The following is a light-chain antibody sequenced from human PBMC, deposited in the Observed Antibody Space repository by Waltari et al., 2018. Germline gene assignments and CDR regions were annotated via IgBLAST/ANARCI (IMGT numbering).Light chain of an antibody. Sequence: DIQMTQSPSTLSASVGDRVSITCRARQIISTWLAWYQQKPGRAPKVLIYKASTLNSGVPSRFSGSGSGTEFTLTISSLQPDDFATYYCQQYNIFPWTFGQGTKVE. CDR1: QIISTW. CDR2: KAS. CDR3: QQYNIFPWT. J-gene: IGKJ1*01. V-gene: IGKV1-5*03.